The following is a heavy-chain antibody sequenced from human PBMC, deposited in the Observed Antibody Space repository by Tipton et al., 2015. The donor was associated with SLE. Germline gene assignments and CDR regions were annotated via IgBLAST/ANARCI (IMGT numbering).Heavy chain of an antibody. CDR1: GYTLTELF. V-gene: IGHV1-24*01. D-gene: IGHD3-16*01. Sequence: QVQLVQSGAEVKKPGASVKVSCKVSGYTLTELFLHWVRQAPGKGLEWMGGFDPEAGETLYAQEFQGRVTMPEDTSTDTASMELSSLRYEDTAVYYCATAPLGDDAFDIWGQGTLVTVSS. CDR3: ATAPLGDDAFDI. CDR2: FDPEAGET. J-gene: IGHJ3*02.